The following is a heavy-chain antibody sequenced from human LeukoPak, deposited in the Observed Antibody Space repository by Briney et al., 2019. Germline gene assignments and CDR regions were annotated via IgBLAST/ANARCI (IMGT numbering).Heavy chain of an antibody. CDR2: IYHSGST. D-gene: IGHD3-10*01. V-gene: IGHV4-59*01. J-gene: IGHJ4*02. CDR1: GGSMSSYY. Sequence: SETLSLTCTVSGGSMSSYYWSWIRQPPGKGLEWLGYIYHSGSTAYNPSLKSRVTISVDTSKNQFSLRLSSVTAADTAVYYCARGSSGSYQFDYWGQGTLVTVSS. CDR3: ARGSSGSYQFDY.